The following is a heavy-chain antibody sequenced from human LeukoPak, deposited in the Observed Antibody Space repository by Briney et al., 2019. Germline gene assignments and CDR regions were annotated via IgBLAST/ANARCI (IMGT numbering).Heavy chain of an antibody. V-gene: IGHV4-31*03. Sequence: SETLSLTCTVSGGSISSGGYYWSWIRQHPGTGLEWIGYIYYSGSTYYNPSLKSRVTISVDTSKNQFSLKLSSVTAADTAVYYCARYDYDIYYFDYWGQGTLVTVSS. CDR1: GGSISSGGYY. CDR3: ARYDYDIYYFDY. J-gene: IGHJ4*02. D-gene: IGHD3-9*01. CDR2: IYYSGST.